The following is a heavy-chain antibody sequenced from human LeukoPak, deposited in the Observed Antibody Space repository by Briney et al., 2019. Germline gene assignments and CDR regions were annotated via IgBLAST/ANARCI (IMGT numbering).Heavy chain of an antibody. D-gene: IGHD1-26*01. J-gene: IGHJ4*02. CDR1: GYTFTSYY. Sequence: GAAVKVSCKASGYTFTSYYMHWVRQAPGQGLAGMGIINPSGGSTSYAQKFQGRVTMTRDTSTSTVYMELSSLRSEDTAVYYCAREVVSRWETLFDYWGQGTLVTVSS. CDR3: AREVVSRWETLFDY. V-gene: IGHV1-46*01. CDR2: INPSGGST.